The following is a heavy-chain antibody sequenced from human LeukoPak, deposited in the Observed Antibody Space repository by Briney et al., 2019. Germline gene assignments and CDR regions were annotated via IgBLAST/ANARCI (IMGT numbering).Heavy chain of an antibody. J-gene: IGHJ4*02. CDR1: GFTFSSYA. D-gene: IGHD3-9*01. CDR2: ISGSGGST. CDR3: ARKEIQIPLRYFDY. V-gene: IGHV3-23*01. Sequence: PGGSLRLSCAASGFTFSSYAMNWVRQAPGKGLEWVSAISGSGGSTYYADSVKGRFTISRDNSKNTLYLQMNRLRVEDTAVYYSARKEIQIPLRYFDYWGQGSLVTVSS.